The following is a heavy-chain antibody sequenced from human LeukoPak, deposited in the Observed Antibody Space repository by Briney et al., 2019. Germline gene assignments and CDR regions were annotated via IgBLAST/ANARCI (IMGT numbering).Heavy chain of an antibody. Sequence: TGGSLRLSCAASGFTFSSYGMHWVRQAPGKGLEWVAFIRYDGSNKYYADSVKGRFTISRDNSKNMLYLQMNSLRAEDTAVYYCARVPGTTGGAFDIWGQGTMVIVSS. CDR1: GFTFSSYG. D-gene: IGHD1-7*01. CDR2: IRYDGSNK. CDR3: ARVPGTTGGAFDI. V-gene: IGHV3-30*02. J-gene: IGHJ3*02.